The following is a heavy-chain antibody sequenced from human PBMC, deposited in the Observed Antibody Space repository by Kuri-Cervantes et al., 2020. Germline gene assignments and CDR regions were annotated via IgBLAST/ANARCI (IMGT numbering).Heavy chain of an antibody. J-gene: IGHJ5*02. CDR2: IYYSGST. CDR3: AGAVLRYFAGFDP. CDR1: GGSISSGGYY. D-gene: IGHD3-9*01. Sequence: SETLSLTCTVSGGSISSGGYYWSWIRQHPGKGLEWIGYIYYSGSTYYNPSLKSRVTISVDTSKNQFSLKLTSVTAADTAVYYCAGAVLRYFAGFDPWGQGTLVTVSS. V-gene: IGHV4-31*03.